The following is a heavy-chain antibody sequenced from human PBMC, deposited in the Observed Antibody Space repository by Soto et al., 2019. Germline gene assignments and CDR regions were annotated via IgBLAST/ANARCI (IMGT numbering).Heavy chain of an antibody. J-gene: IGHJ6*02. D-gene: IGHD4-17*01. CDR2: INPSGGST. CDR1: GYTFTSYD. CDR3: ARDGNESYGGKSPDGPYYYGMDV. Sequence: GASVKVSCKASGYTFTSYDIYWVRQATGQGLEWMGIINPSGGSTSYAQKFQGRVTMTRDTSTSTVYMELSSLRSEDTAVYYCARDGNESYGGKSPDGPYYYGMDVWGQGTTVTVSS. V-gene: IGHV1-46*01.